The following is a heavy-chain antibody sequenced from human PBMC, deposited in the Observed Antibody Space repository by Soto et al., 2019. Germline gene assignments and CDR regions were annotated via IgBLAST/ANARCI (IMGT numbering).Heavy chain of an antibody. CDR2: IHYSGSI. CDR3: AREDDGGDRDYYGLDV. Sequence: QVQLQQSGPGLVKPSQTLSLTRTVSGGSISYEYYHWTWIRQSPGKGLEWIGYIHYSGSIIYNPSFKSRVTLSVDTSKNQFSLQLSSVTAADTAVYFCAREDDGGDRDYYGLDVWGQGTAGTVSS. V-gene: IGHV4-30-4*08. J-gene: IGHJ6*02. D-gene: IGHD2-21*02. CDR1: GGSISYEYYH.